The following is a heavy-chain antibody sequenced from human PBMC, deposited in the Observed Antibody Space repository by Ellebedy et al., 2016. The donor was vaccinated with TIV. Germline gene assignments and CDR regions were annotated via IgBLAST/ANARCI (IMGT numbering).Heavy chain of an antibody. CDR3: ARDQQQLVIHNYYGLDV. V-gene: IGHV1-18*01. J-gene: IGHJ6*02. Sequence: AASVKVSCKASGYSFINYAMNWVRQAPGQGLEWMGWISGHDGDTNYAQKLQGRVTMTTDTSTSTAYMELRSLRSDDTAVYYCARDQQQLVIHNYYGLDVWGQGTTVTVSS. D-gene: IGHD6-13*01. CDR1: GYSFINYA. CDR2: ISGHDGDT.